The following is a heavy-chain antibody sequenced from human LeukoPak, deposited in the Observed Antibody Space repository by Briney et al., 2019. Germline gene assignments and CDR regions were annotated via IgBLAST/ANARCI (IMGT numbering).Heavy chain of an antibody. CDR1: GFTFSSYA. CDR2: ITGSADRI. V-gene: IGHV3-23*01. Sequence: GGSLRLSCAASGFTFSSYAMTWVRQAPGKGLEWVSAITGSADRIYYADSVKGRFTLSRDTSTNTLFLEMNTLRAEDTAVYYCAKALGSSAYPHWYFDLWGRGTLVTVSS. CDR3: AKALGSSAYPHWYFDL. J-gene: IGHJ2*01. D-gene: IGHD6-19*01.